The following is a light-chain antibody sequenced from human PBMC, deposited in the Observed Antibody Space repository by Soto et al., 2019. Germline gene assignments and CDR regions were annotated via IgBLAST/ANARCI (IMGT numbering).Light chain of an antibody. Sequence: EIVLTQSPATLSLSPGERATLSCRASQSVSNYLAWYQQKPGQAPRLLISDASNRATGIPARFSGSGSGTDFTLTISRLESEDFAVYYCQHYDSSPWTFGQGTKVDIK. V-gene: IGKV3-11*01. CDR3: QHYDSSPWT. J-gene: IGKJ1*01. CDR2: DAS. CDR1: QSVSNY.